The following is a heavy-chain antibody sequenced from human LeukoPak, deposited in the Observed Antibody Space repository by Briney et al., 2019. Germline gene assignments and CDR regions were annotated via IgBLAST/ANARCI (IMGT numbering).Heavy chain of an antibody. V-gene: IGHV4-59*01. D-gene: IGHD2-21*02. CDR2: IYYSGST. CDR1: GGSISSYY. J-gene: IGHJ3*02. Sequence: SETLSLTCTVSGGSISSYYWSWIRQPPGKGPEWIGYIYYSGSTNYNPSLKSRVTISVDTSKNQFSLKLSSVTAADTAVYYCARDDLVPYDAFDIWGQGTMVTVSS. CDR3: ARDDLVPYDAFDI.